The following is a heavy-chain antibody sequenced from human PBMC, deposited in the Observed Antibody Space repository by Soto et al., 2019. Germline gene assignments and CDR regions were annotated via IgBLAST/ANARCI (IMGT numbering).Heavy chain of an antibody. Sequence: QVQLQRWGAGLLKLPEPRSPPCAVYVGPSSGSSGSWFRQPPGKGLEGMGEINHVGGTNYNPSLKSRLTISVDTSKNQFSLKVNSVTAADTAVYYCARGQKGYSSSWYVDWGQGTPVTVSS. J-gene: IGHJ4*02. CDR1: VGPSSGSS. CDR2: INHVGGT. CDR3: ARGQKGYSSSWYVD. V-gene: IGHV4-34*01. D-gene: IGHD6-13*01.